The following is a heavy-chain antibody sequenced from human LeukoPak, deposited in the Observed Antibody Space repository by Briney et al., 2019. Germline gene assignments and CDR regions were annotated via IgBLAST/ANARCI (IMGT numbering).Heavy chain of an antibody. CDR3: ARDLGDGYNSYAFDV. CDR1: GYTFTAYY. V-gene: IGHV1-2*02. J-gene: IGHJ3*01. D-gene: IGHD5-24*01. CDR2: INPDSGGT. Sequence: PGASVKVSCKASGYTFTAYYMHWVRQAPGQGLEWMGWINPDSGGTSSPQKFKGRVTMTRDTSISTAYMELRRLTSDDTAVYYCARDLGDGYNSYAFDVWGQGTMVTVSS.